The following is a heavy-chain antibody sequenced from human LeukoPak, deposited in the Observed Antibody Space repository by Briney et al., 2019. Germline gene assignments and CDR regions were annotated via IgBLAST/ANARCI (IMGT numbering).Heavy chain of an antibody. CDR1: GYTVTSYG. Sequence: ASVKVSCKGSGYTVTSYGIDWVRQRPGQGLEWMGWISAYNGNTNYAQKLQGRVTMTTDTSTSTAYMELRSLRSDDTAVYYCAREIGHNRYSSGWFPLDYRGQGTLVTVSS. D-gene: IGHD6-19*01. V-gene: IGHV1-18*01. CDR3: AREIGHNRYSSGWFPLDY. J-gene: IGHJ4*02. CDR2: ISAYNGNT.